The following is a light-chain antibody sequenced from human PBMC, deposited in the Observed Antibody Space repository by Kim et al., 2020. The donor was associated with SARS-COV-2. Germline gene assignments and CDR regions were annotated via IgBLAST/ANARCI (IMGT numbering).Light chain of an antibody. J-gene: IGLJ3*02. Sequence: PRHTASITCSGEKLGNKYACWYQQTPGQSPVLVIYQDHTRPSGTPARFSGSISGNTATLTLSGTQALDEADYYCQAWDSSPAVFGGGTKLTVL. CDR1: KLGNKY. V-gene: IGLV3-1*01. CDR3: QAWDSSPAV. CDR2: QDH.